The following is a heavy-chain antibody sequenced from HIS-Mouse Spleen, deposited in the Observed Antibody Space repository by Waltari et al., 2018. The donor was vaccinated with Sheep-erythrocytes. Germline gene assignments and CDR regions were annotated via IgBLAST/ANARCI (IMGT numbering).Heavy chain of an antibody. J-gene: IGHJ3*02. V-gene: IGHV3-30-3*01. Sequence: QVQLVESGGGVVQPGRSLRLSGAASGFTFSSYAMHWVRQAPGKGVEWVAVISYDGSNKYYADSVKGRFTISRDNSKNTLYLQMNSLRAEDTAVYYCARGAFDIWGQGTMVTVSS. CDR2: ISYDGSNK. CDR1: GFTFSSYA. CDR3: ARGAFDI.